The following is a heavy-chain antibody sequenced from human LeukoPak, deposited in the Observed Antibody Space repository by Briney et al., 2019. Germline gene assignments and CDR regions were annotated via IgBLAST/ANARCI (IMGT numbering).Heavy chain of an antibody. CDR1: GFTFNNYA. V-gene: IGHV3-23*01. J-gene: IGHJ4*02. CDR2: ISGGGDYT. Sequence: PGGSLRLSCAASGFTFNNYAVSWVRQAPGKGLEWVSSISGGGDYTYYADSVKGRFTTSRDNSKNTLYLQVNSLRAEDTAVYYCAKLPRRGEDYWGQGTLVTVSS. CDR3: AKLPRRGEDY. D-gene: IGHD3-16*01.